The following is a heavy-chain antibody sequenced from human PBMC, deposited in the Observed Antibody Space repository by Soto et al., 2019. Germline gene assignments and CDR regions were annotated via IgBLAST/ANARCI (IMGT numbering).Heavy chain of an antibody. CDR3: ASGYSYGYVY. Sequence: SETLSLTCTVSGGSISSGGYYCSCIRQHPGKGLEWIGYIYYSGSTYYNPSLKSRVTISVDTSKNQFSLKLSSVTAADTAVYYCASGYSYGYVYWGQGTLVTVSS. CDR1: GGSISSGGYY. V-gene: IGHV4-31*03. D-gene: IGHD5-18*01. CDR2: IYYSGST. J-gene: IGHJ4*02.